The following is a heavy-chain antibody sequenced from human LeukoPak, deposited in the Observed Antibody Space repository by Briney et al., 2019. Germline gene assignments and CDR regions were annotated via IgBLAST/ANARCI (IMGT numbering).Heavy chain of an antibody. V-gene: IGHV4-61*02. CDR2: IYTSGST. CDR3: ARDDSGIAAAGGVY. D-gene: IGHD6-13*01. CDR1: GGSISSGSYY. Sequence: PSQTLSLTCTVSGGSISSGSYYWSWIRQPAGKGLEWIGRIYTSGSTNYNPSLKSRVTILVDTSKNQFSLKLSSVTAADRAVYYCARDDSGIAAAGGVYWGQGTLVTVSS. J-gene: IGHJ4*02.